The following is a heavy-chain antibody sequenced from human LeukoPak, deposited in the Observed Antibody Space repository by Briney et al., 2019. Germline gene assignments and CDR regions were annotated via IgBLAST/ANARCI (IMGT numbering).Heavy chain of an antibody. CDR1: GFIFSTYD. D-gene: IGHD3-9*01. Sequence: PGGPLRLSCAASGFIFSTYDMHWVRQAPGKGLEWVAVISSDGSHKYWADSEKGRFTISRDKSKNTVYLQMNSLRAEDKVVYYCAKGSIDWYYFDYWGQGTLVTVSS. CDR3: AKGSIDWYYFDY. V-gene: IGHV3-30*18. J-gene: IGHJ4*02. CDR2: ISSDGSHK.